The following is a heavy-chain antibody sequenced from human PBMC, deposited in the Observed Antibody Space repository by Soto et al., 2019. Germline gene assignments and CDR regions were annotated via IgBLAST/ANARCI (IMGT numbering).Heavy chain of an antibody. CDR2: IVPNIGTV. J-gene: IGHJ4*02. V-gene: IGHV1-69*05. Sequence: VASVKVSCKASGGTLTNFINYPINWVRQAPGQGLEWMGGIVPNIGTVNYAQKFQGRVTMTRDTSTSTVYMEVSSLRSEDTAVYYCAREMYTTRGSPFDYWGQRTLVTVSS. CDR3: AREMYTTRGSPFDY. D-gene: IGHD3-16*01. CDR1: GGTLTNFINYP.